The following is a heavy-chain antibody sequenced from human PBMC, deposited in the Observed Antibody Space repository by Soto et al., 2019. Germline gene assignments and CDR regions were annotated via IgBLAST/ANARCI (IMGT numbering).Heavy chain of an antibody. CDR3: ARDRIPLYYGSGSYYTPGDY. D-gene: IGHD3-10*01. J-gene: IGHJ4*02. Sequence: GASVKVSCKASGGTFSSYAISWVRQAPGQGLEWMGGIIPIFGTANCAQKFQGRVTITADESTSTAYMELSSLRSEDTAVYYCARDRIPLYYGSGSYYTPGDYWGQGTLVTVSS. V-gene: IGHV1-69*13. CDR1: GGTFSSYA. CDR2: IIPIFGTA.